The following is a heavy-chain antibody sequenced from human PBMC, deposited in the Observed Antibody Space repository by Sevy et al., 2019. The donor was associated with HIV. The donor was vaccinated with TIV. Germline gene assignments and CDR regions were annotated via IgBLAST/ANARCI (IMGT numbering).Heavy chain of an antibody. J-gene: IGHJ3*02. V-gene: IGHV3-21*01. CDR2: ISGSSNYI. CDR3: ARRDCTITSCHRGDAFDI. CDR1: GFTFSSYS. Sequence: GGSLRLSCAASGFTFSSYSMNWVRQAPGKGLEWVSSISGSSNYIYYADSMKGRLTISRDNAKNSLYLQMNSLRAEDTAVYYCARRDCTITSCHRGDAFDIWGQGTMVTVSS. D-gene: IGHD2-2*01.